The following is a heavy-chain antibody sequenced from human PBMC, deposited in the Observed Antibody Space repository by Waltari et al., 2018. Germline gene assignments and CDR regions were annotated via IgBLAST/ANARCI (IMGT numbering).Heavy chain of an antibody. CDR3: AREKYYDSSGYYLKYDY. CDR2: ISSSGSTI. D-gene: IGHD3-22*01. J-gene: IGHJ4*02. CDR1: GFTFSNYN. V-gene: IGHV3-48*04. Sequence: EVQLVESGGGLVQPGGSLRLSCAASGFTFSNYNMNWVRQAPGKGLEWVSYISSSGSTIYYADSVKGRFTISRDNAKNSLYLQMNSLRAEDTAVYYCAREKYYDSSGYYLKYDYWAREPWSPSPQ.